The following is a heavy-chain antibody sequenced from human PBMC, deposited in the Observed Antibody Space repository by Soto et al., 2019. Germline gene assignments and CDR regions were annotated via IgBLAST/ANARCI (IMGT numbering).Heavy chain of an antibody. Sequence: GASVKVSCKVSGYTLTELSMHWVRQAPGKGLEWMGGFDPEDGETIYAQKFQGRVTMTEDTSTDTAYMELSSLRSEDTAVYYCAAYRAKRASSFSWFDPWGQGTLVTVPS. CDR1: GYTLTELS. J-gene: IGHJ5*02. D-gene: IGHD6-6*01. CDR3: AAYRAKRASSFSWFDP. CDR2: FDPEDGET. V-gene: IGHV1-24*01.